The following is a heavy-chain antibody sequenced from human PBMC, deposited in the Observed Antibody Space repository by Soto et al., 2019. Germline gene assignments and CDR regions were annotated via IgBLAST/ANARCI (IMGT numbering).Heavy chain of an antibody. CDR1: GGSISSYY. Sequence: PSETLSLTCTVSGGSISSYYWSWIRQPPGKGLEWIGYIYYSGSTNYNPSLKSRVTISVDTSKNQFSLKLSSVTAADTAVYYCAREVVVPAATRYYYYYYMDVWGKGTTVTVSS. CDR2: IYYSGST. V-gene: IGHV4-59*01. J-gene: IGHJ6*03. CDR3: AREVVVPAATRYYYYYYMDV. D-gene: IGHD2-2*01.